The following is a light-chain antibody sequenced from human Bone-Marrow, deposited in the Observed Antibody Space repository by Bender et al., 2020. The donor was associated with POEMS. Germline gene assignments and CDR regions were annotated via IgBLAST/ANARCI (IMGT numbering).Light chain of an antibody. V-gene: IGLV3-21*02. J-gene: IGLJ3*02. CDR3: YSTDISVVHNGV. CDR2: DDD. Sequence: SFVLTQQPSVSVAPGQTATITCEEKNIGSKRVNWYQQRPGQAPVVVVYDDDDRTSGIPERFSGSSSGTMATLTISGAQVEDEADYYCYSTDISVVHNGVFGGGTKLTVL. CDR1: NIGSKR.